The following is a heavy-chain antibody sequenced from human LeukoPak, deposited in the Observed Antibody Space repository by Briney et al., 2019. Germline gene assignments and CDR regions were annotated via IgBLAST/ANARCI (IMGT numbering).Heavy chain of an antibody. Sequence: GGSLRLSCAASGFTFSSYSMNWVRQAPGKGLEWVSSISISSSYIYYADSVKGRFTISRDNAKNSLYLQMNSLRAEDTAVYYCARDTFVVPAARKLVYYYMDVWGKGTTVTVSS. CDR2: ISISSSYI. CDR3: ARDTFVVPAARKLVYYYMDV. CDR1: GFTFSSYS. V-gene: IGHV3-21*01. D-gene: IGHD2-2*01. J-gene: IGHJ6*03.